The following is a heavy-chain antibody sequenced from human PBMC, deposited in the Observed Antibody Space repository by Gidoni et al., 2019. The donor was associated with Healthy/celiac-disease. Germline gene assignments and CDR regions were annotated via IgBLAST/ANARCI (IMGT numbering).Heavy chain of an antibody. J-gene: IGHJ6*02. CDR3: ARDLATILYGMDV. D-gene: IGHD1-26*01. V-gene: IGHV3-48*02. CDR2: ISSSSITI. Sequence: EVQLVESGGGLVQPGGALRLSCAASGFHFSSYSMTSVRPAPGKGLEWVSYISSSSITIYYADSVKCRFTISRDNANNSLYLQMNSRRDEDTAVYYCARDLATILYGMDVWGQGTTVTVSS. CDR1: GFHFSSYS.